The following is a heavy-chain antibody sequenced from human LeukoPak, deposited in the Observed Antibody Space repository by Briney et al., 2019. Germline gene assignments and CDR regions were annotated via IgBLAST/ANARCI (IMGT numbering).Heavy chain of an antibody. CDR2: IYYSGNT. J-gene: IGHJ4*02. CDR3: ARRSRAYYCDY. Sequence: SETLSLTCTVSGGSISSSSYYWSWIRQPPGKGLESIGYIYYSGNTNYNPSLSSRVTMSVDTSKNQFSLRLSSVTAADTAVYYCARRSRAYYCDYWGQGILVTVSS. V-gene: IGHV4-61*05. CDR1: GGSISSSSYY.